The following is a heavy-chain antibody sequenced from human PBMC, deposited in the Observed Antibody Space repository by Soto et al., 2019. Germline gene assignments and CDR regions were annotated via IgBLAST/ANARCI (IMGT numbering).Heavy chain of an antibody. J-gene: IGHJ6*03. CDR1: GYSFTSYW. CDR3: ARSVGYCSGGSCYSPAPYYYYMDV. V-gene: IGHV5-51*01. CDR2: IYPGDSDT. Sequence: GESLKISCKGSGYSFTSYWIGWVRQIPGKGLEWMGIIYPGDSDTRYSPSFQGQVTISADKSISTAYLQWSSLKASDTAMYYCARSVGYCSGGSCYSPAPYYYYMDVWGKGTTVTVSS. D-gene: IGHD2-15*01.